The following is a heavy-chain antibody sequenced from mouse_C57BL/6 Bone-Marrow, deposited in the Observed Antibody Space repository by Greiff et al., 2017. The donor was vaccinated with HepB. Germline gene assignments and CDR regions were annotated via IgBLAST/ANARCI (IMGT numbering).Heavy chain of an antibody. V-gene: IGHV6-6*01. Sequence: EVMLVESGGGLVQPGGSLKLSCVVSGFTFSDAWMDWVRQSPEKGLEWVAEIRNKANNHATYYAESVKGRFTISRDDSKSRIYLQMNSLRAEDTGIYYCTGGNYVRFAYWGQGTLVTVSA. CDR3: TGGNYVRFAY. CDR2: IRNKANNHAT. CDR1: GFTFSDAW. J-gene: IGHJ3*01. D-gene: IGHD2-1*01.